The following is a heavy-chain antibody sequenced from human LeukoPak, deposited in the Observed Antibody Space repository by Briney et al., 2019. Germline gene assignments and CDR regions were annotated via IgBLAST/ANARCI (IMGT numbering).Heavy chain of an antibody. J-gene: IGHJ4*02. CDR1: GFTFSGYG. CDR3: TSSSLDRVLAYSSSSGMDY. V-gene: IGHV3-33*01. Sequence: GGSLRLSCAASGFTFSGYGIHWVRQAPGKGLEWVAFLSYDGSNKFYADSVKGRFTISRDNSENTLHLQMNSLKDEDTAVYYCTSSSLDRVLAYSSSSGMDYWGQGTLVTVSS. CDR2: LSYDGSNK. D-gene: IGHD6-6*01.